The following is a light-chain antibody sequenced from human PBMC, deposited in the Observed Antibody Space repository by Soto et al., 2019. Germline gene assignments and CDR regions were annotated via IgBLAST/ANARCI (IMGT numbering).Light chain of an antibody. Sequence: EIVLTQSPGTLSLSPGERATLSCRASQSVSSSYLAWYQQKPGQAPRLLIYAASSRANGIPDRFSGSGSRTDFTLTISRLEPEDFAVYYCQQYGSSLLVTFGPGTKVDIK. V-gene: IGKV3-20*01. CDR3: QQYGSSLLVT. CDR1: QSVSSSY. J-gene: IGKJ3*01. CDR2: AAS.